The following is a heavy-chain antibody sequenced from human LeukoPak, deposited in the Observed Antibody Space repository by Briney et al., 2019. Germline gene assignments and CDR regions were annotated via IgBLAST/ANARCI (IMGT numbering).Heavy chain of an antibody. CDR1: GFTFSSYA. Sequence: GGSLRLSCAASGFTFSSYAMSRVRQAPGKGLEWVSAISGSGGSTYYADSVKGRFTISRDNSKNTLYLQMNSLRAEDTAVYYCANGYCSSTSCHLIPFDYWGQGTLVTVSS. CDR2: ISGSGGST. V-gene: IGHV3-23*01. D-gene: IGHD2-2*01. CDR3: ANGYCSSTSCHLIPFDY. J-gene: IGHJ4*02.